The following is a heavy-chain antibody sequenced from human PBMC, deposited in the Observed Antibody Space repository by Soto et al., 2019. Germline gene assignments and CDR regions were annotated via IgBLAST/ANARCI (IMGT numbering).Heavy chain of an antibody. D-gene: IGHD3-10*01. J-gene: IGHJ5*02. CDR1: GFTFSSYA. CDR3: ATDMVRGVMRKNWFDP. V-gene: IGHV3-23*01. Sequence: GGSLRLSCAASGFTFSSYAMSWVRQAPGKGLEWVSAISGSGGSTYYADSVKGRFTISRDNSKNTLYLQMNSLRAEDTAVYYCATDMVRGVMRKNWFDPWGQGTLVTVSS. CDR2: ISGSGGST.